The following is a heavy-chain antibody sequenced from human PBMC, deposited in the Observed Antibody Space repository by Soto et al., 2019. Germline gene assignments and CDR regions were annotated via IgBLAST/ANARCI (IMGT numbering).Heavy chain of an antibody. V-gene: IGHV5-51*01. D-gene: IGHD4-17*01. J-gene: IGHJ4*02. CDR1: GYNFATYW. CDR3: ARERATGDSYFEF. Sequence: GETLKISCKASGYNFATYWIGWVRQMPGKGLEWMAIIYPSDSDTRYSPSFPGQVTISADKSISTTYLQWSSLKASDTAMYYCARERATGDSYFEFWGQGTLVTVSS. CDR2: IYPSDSDT.